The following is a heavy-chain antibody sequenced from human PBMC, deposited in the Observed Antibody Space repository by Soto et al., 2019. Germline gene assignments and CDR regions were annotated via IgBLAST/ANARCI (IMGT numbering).Heavy chain of an antibody. D-gene: IGHD3-10*01. CDR1: GGSFSGYY. CDR3: ARGRKVGAYIIKKNYSYYGMDV. V-gene: IGHV4-34*01. Sequence: QVQLQQWGAGLLKPSETLSLTCAVYGGSFSGYYWSWIRQPPGKGLEWIGEINHSGSTNYNPSLKSRVTISVDTSKNQFSLKLSSVTAADTAVYYCARGRKVGAYIIKKNYSYYGMDVWGQGTTVTVSS. J-gene: IGHJ6*02. CDR2: INHSGST.